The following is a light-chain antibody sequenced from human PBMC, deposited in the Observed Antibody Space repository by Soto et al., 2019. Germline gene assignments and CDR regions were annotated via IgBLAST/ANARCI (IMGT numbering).Light chain of an antibody. J-gene: IGKJ1*01. Sequence: DIVMTQSPDSLAVSLGERVTINCKSSQSVLYSSNNENYLAWYQQKPGQPPKLLISWASTREFGVPDRFSGSGSGTDFTLTISTPQAEDVAVYYCQQYYSTPQTFGQGTKVEIK. CDR3: QQYYSTPQT. CDR2: WAS. V-gene: IGKV4-1*01. CDR1: QSVLYSSNNENY.